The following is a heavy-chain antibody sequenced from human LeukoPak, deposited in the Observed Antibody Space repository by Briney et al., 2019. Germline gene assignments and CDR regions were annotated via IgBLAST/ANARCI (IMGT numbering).Heavy chain of an antibody. CDR2: IYYSGST. Sequence: SETLSLTCSVSGVPISTYYWSWLRQSPGKGLEWIGYIYYSGSTNYNPSLKSRVTISVDTSKNQFSLKLSSVTAADTAVYYCARDSGEAAAGVWFDPWGQGTLVTVSS. D-gene: IGHD6-13*01. CDR1: GVPISTYY. J-gene: IGHJ5*02. V-gene: IGHV4-59*01. CDR3: ARDSGEAAAGVWFDP.